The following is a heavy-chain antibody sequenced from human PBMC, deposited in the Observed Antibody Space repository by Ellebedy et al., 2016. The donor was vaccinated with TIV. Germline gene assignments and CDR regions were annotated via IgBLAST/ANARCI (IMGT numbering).Heavy chain of an antibody. V-gene: IGHV3-23*01. CDR2: LPASGDST. CDR1: GLTFSSNG. CDR3: ARSVGGGYSYGYHDH. Sequence: GESLKISCAVSGLTFSSNGMSWVRQAPGKGQEWVSDLPASGDSTYYADSVKGRFTISRDNSKNTLYLQMGSLRVEDMAVYYCARSVGGGYSYGYHDHWGQGTLVTVSS. J-gene: IGHJ5*02. D-gene: IGHD5-18*01.